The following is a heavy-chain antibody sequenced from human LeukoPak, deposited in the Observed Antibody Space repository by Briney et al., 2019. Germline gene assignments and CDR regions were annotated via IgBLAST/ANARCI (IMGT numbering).Heavy chain of an antibody. V-gene: IGHV3-21*01. CDR1: GFTFSSYS. Sequence: PGGSLRLSCAASGFTFSSYSMNWVRQAPGKGLEWVSSISSTTNYIYYTDSLKGRFTISRDNAKNSLYLQMSSLRAEDTAVYYCARGPLHGDHEPYYFDYWGQGTLVTVSS. CDR3: ARGPLHGDHEPYYFDY. J-gene: IGHJ4*02. CDR2: ISSTTNYI. D-gene: IGHD4-17*01.